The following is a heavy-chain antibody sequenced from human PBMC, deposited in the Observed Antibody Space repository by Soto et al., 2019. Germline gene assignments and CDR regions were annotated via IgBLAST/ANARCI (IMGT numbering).Heavy chain of an antibody. CDR1: GDSVTSGNYY. V-gene: IGHV4-61*01. D-gene: IGHD5-18*01. J-gene: IGHJ4*02. CDR3: AIRDGYSRFDY. CDR2: IYYSGST. Sequence: SETLSLTCTVSGDSVTSGNYYWTWIRQPPGKGLEWIGHIYYSGSTNYNPSLKSRVTVSVDTPKNQFSLKLSSVTASDTAVYDCAIRDGYSRFDYWGQGTLVTVSS.